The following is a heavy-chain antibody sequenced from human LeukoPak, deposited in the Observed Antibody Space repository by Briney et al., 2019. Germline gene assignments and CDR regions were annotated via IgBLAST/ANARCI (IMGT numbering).Heavy chain of an antibody. D-gene: IGHD3-3*01. V-gene: IGHV3-48*03. Sequence: GGSLGLSCAASGFTFSSYEMNWVRQAPGKGLEWVSYISSSGGTIYYADSVKGRFTISRDNAKNSLYLQMNSLRAEDTAVYYCATWSGYYTGIYYYYMDVWGKGTTVTVSS. J-gene: IGHJ6*03. CDR3: ATWSGYYTGIYYYYMDV. CDR1: GFTFSSYE. CDR2: ISSSGGTI.